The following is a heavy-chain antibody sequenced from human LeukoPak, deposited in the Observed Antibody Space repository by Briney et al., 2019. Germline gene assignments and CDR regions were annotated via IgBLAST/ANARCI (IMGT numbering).Heavy chain of an antibody. CDR1: GYTFTGYY. V-gene: IGHV1-2*02. CDR2: INPNSGGT. Sequence: ASVKVSCKASGYTFTGYYMHRVRQAPGQGLEWMGWINPNSGGTNYAQKFQGRVTMTRDTSISTAYMELSRLRSDDTAVYYCARDSPYYYGSGSPDYWGQGTLVTVSS. J-gene: IGHJ4*02. CDR3: ARDSPYYYGSGSPDY. D-gene: IGHD3-10*01.